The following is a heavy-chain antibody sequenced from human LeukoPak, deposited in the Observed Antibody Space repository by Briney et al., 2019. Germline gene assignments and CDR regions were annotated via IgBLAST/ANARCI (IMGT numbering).Heavy chain of an antibody. CDR1: GFTFSSYE. CDR2: ISRSATTI. Sequence: GGSLRLSCAASGFTFSSYEMNWVRQAPGKGLEWVSYISRSATTIYYADSVKGRFTISRDNAKNSLYLQMNSLRAEDTSVYFCARVGALSSSWLLYWGQGTLVTVSS. CDR3: ARVGALSSSWLLY. D-gene: IGHD6-13*01. J-gene: IGHJ4*02. V-gene: IGHV3-48*03.